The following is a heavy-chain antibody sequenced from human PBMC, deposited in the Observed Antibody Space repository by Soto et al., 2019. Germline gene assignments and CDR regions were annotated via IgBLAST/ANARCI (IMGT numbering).Heavy chain of an antibody. CDR1: VFTVSSNY. CDR3: TRERFLEWLVGVRFWAFDN. D-gene: IGHD3-3*01. J-gene: IGHJ3*02. Sequence: GGSLRLSCAASVFTVSSNYMNWVRQAPGKGLEWVSVIYSDDITYYADSVKGRFTLSRDNSKNTVYLQLNSLRAEDTAVYYCTRERFLEWLVGVRFWAFDNWGQGTMVTVSS. V-gene: IGHV3-53*01. CDR2: IYSDDIT.